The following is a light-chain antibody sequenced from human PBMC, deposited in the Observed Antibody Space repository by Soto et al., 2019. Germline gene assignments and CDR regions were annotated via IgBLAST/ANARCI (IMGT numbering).Light chain of an antibody. J-gene: IGKJ1*01. Sequence: ENLLTQSPGTPSLSPGEGATLSCRASRGVSANYLAWYQRKPGQAPTLLIYGASIRAAGIPDRFSGSGSGTDFTLTIRRLEPDDFAVYYCQQYGSSPRTFGQGTKGDIK. CDR3: QQYGSSPRT. CDR1: RGVSANY. V-gene: IGKV3-20*01. CDR2: GAS.